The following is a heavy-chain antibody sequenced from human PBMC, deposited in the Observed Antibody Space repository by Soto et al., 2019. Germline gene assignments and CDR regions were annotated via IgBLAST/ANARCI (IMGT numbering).Heavy chain of an antibody. Sequence: SETLSLTCAVYGGSFSGYYWSWIRQPPGKGLEWIGEINHSGSTNYNPSLKSRVTISVDTSKNQFSLKLSSVTAADTAVYYCARRYSSGWYGPKYNWFDPWGQGSLVTVSS. CDR2: INHSGST. CDR1: GGSFSGYY. V-gene: IGHV4-34*01. J-gene: IGHJ5*02. CDR3: ARRYSSGWYGPKYNWFDP. D-gene: IGHD6-19*01.